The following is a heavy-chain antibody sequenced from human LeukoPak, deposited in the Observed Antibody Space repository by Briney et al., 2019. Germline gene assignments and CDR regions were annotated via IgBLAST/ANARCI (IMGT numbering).Heavy chain of an antibody. V-gene: IGHV3-23*01. CDR2: ISCSGPYT. D-gene: IGHD2-2*03. CDR3: AKHGYCSGISCFFDF. J-gene: IGHJ4*02. CDR1: GFTFSSYA. Sequence: PGGSLRLSCAASGFTFSSYAMSWVRQAPGKGLEWVSGISCSGPYTFYTDSVKGRFTISRDSSKNTLYLQMNSLRAEDTALYYCAKHGYCSGISCFFDFWGQGTLVTVSS.